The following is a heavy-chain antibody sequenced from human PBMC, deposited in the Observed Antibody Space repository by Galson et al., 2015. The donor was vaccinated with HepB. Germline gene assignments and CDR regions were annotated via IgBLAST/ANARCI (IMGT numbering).Heavy chain of an antibody. J-gene: IGHJ3*02. CDR1: GFTFSHYG. CDR3: ARDPGQDALDI. CDR2: IWYDASRK. V-gene: IGHV3-33*01. Sequence: SLRLSCAAPGFTFSHYGMHWVRQAPGKGLEWVAVIWYDASRKYYADSVKGRFTISRDNSQNTLYLQMNSLRAEDTAVYYCARDPGQDALDIWGQGTMVTVSS.